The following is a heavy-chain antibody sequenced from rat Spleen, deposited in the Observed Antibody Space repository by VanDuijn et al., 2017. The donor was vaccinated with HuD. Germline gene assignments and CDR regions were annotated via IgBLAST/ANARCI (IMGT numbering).Heavy chain of an antibody. Sequence: EVQLVESGGGLVQPGRSLKLSCAALGFSFSNYDMAWVRQAPTKGLEWVASISTSGGTTYYRDSVRGRFTVSRDNAKSTLYLQMNSLRSEDTATYYCARGHTMGMDYFDYWGQGVMVTVSS. CDR3: ARGHTMGMDYFDY. J-gene: IGHJ2*01. V-gene: IGHV5-25*01. CDR2: ISTSGGTT. CDR1: GFSFSNYD. D-gene: IGHD1-7*01.